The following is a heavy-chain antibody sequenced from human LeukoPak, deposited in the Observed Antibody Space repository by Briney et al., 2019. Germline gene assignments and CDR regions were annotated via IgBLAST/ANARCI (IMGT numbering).Heavy chain of an antibody. J-gene: IGHJ4*02. D-gene: IGHD3-16*01. CDR3: GGGGEIDF. V-gene: IGHV3-30*04. Sequence: GGSLRLSCAASGFTFSSYAMHWVRQAPGKGLEWAAVISYDGSNNYYADSVKGRFTISRDNSKITVYLQMNSLRAGGTAVYYCGGGGEIDFGGQGTLVSVSS. CDR2: ISYDGSNN. CDR1: GFTFSSYA.